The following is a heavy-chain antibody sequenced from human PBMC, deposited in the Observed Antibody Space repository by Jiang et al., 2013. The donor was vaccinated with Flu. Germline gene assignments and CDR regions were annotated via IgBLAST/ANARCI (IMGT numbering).Heavy chain of an antibody. J-gene: IGHJ4*01. D-gene: IGHD4-23*01. CDR3: ARENMDRHTVDYFDH. CDR2: IIPIVETT. CDR1: GGRFSSYA. Sequence: SGAEVKKPGSSVKVSCKASGGRFSSYAFSWVRQAPGQGLEWMGRIIPIVETTSYAQKFQDRVTITADKSTNTAYMELGSLKSDDTAVYYCARENMDRHTVDYFDHWG. V-gene: IGHV1-69*04.